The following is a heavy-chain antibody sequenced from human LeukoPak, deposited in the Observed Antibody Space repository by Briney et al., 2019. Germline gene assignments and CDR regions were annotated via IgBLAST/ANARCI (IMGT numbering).Heavy chain of an antibody. CDR1: GFTFSDYP. CDR2: ISSNGGST. V-gene: IGHV3-64*01. J-gene: IGHJ3*02. D-gene: IGHD1-26*01. CDR3: ARDSGELGAFDI. Sequence: GGSLRLSCAASGFTFSDYPMHWVRQAPGKGLEYVSAISSNGGSTYYANSVKGRFTISRDNSKNTLYLQMGSLRAEDMAVYYCARDSGELGAFDIWGQGTMVTVSS.